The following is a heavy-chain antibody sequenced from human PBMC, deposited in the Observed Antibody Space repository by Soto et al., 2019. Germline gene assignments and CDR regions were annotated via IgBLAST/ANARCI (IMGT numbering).Heavy chain of an antibody. V-gene: IGHV2-70*01. D-gene: IGHD6-6*01. Sequence: SGPTLVNPTQTLTLTCTFSGFSRSTSGVCVSWIRQPPGKALEWLALIDWDDDKYYSTSLKTRLTISKDTSKNQVVLTMTNMDPVDTATYYCARINEYSSSWGWFDPWGQGTLVTVS. CDR2: IDWDDDK. CDR3: ARINEYSSSWGWFDP. J-gene: IGHJ5*02. CDR1: GFSRSTSGVC.